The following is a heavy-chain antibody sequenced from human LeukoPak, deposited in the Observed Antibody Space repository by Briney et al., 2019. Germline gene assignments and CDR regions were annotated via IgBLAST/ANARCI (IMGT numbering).Heavy chain of an antibody. CDR1: GFIFSSYA. Sequence: PGGSLRLSCAASGFIFSSYAITWVRQAPGKGLEWVSAISGSGGNTYYADSVEGRFTISRDNSKNMVNLQMNSLRDEDTAVYYCAKDRAAYCSGGSCYPLDYWGQGTLVTVSS. J-gene: IGHJ4*02. D-gene: IGHD2-15*01. V-gene: IGHV3-23*01. CDR2: ISGSGGNT. CDR3: AKDRAAYCSGGSCYPLDY.